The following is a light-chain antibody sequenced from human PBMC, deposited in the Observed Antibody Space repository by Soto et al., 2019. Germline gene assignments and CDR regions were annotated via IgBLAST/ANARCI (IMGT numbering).Light chain of an antibody. CDR3: SSYTNINTRACV. V-gene: IGLV2-14*01. CDR2: EVT. Sequence: QSVLTQPASVSGSPGQSITISCTGTSSDVGDYPYVSWYQQHPGKVPKLIIYEVTDRPSGVSNRFSGSKSGNTASLTISGLQAEDEAEYYCSSYTNINTRACVFGTGTKLTVL. CDR1: SSDVGDYPY. J-gene: IGLJ1*01.